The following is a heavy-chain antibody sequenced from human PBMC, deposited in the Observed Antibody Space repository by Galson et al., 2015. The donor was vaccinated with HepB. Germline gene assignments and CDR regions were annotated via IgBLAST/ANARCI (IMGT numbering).Heavy chain of an antibody. CDR3: ARHSRGYSSGWYWFDP. J-gene: IGHJ5*02. V-gene: IGHV4-59*08. D-gene: IGHD6-19*01. CDR2: IYYSGST. CDR1: GGSISSYY. Sequence: SETLSPTCTVSGGSISSYYWSWIRQPPGKGLEWIGYIYYSGSTNYNPSLKSRVTISVDTSKNQFSLKLSSVTAADTAVYCCARHSRGYSSGWYWFDPWGQGTLVTVSS.